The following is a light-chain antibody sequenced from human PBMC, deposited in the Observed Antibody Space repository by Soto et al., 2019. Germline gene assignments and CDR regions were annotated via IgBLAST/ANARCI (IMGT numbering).Light chain of an antibody. CDR1: QSVSSIY. CDR3: QQYGSSPPIT. Sequence: EIVLTHSPGTLSLSPCERATLYPSASQSVSSIYLGWYQQKPGQAPRLLVYGASGRATGIPDRFSGSGSGTDFTLTISRLEPEDFAVYYCQQYGSSPPITFGQGTRLEIK. J-gene: IGKJ5*01. V-gene: IGKV3-20*01. CDR2: GAS.